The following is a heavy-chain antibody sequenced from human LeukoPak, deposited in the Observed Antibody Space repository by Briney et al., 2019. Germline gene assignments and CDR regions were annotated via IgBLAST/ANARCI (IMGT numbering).Heavy chain of an antibody. CDR2: IKQDGSEK. D-gene: IGHD6-19*01. CDR3: ARVSSSGWDYYYYYYMDV. Sequence: GGSLRLSCAASGFIFTSYWMSWVRQAPGKGLEWVANIKQDGSEKYYVDSVRGRFTISRDNAKNSLYLQMNSLRADDTAVYYCARVSSSGWDYYYYYYMDVWGKGTTVTVSS. V-gene: IGHV3-7*01. J-gene: IGHJ6*03. CDR1: GFIFTSYW.